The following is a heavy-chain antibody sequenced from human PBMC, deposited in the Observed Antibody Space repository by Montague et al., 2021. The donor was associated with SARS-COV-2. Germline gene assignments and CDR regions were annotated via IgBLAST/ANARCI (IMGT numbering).Heavy chain of an antibody. V-gene: IGHV4-39*01. CDR3: ARPLVRGVPKAFDI. Sequence: SETLSLTCTVSGGSITRNYYWGCIRQPPGKGLEWVGNIYYSGNTFINPSLESRVTISVDASKNQFSLNLTSVTAADTTVYYCARPLVRGVPKAFDIWGQGALVIVSS. CDR2: IYYSGNT. CDR1: GGSITRNYY. J-gene: IGHJ3*02. D-gene: IGHD3-10*01.